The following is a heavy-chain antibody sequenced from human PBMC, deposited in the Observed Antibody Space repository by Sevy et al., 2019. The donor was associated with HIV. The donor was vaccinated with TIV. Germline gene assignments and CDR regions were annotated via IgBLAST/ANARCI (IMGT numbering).Heavy chain of an antibody. J-gene: IGHJ3*02. D-gene: IGHD5-18*01. CDR2: ISYDGSNK. CDR1: GFTFSSYA. V-gene: IGHV3-30-3*01. Sequence: GGSLRLSCTASGFTFSSYAMHWVRQAPGKGLEWVAVISYDGSNKYYADSVKGRFTISRDNSKNTLYLQMNSLRAEDTAVYYCARGSGYSYGGAFDIWGQGTMVTVSS. CDR3: ARGSGYSYGGAFDI.